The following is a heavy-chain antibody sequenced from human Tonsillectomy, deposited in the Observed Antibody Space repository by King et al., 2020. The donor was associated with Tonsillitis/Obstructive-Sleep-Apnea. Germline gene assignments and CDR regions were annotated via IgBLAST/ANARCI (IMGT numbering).Heavy chain of an antibody. CDR3: ARHGDYEDAFDI. J-gene: IGHJ3*02. Sequence: QLQESGPGLVKPSETLSLTCTVSGDSINNFYWNWIRQPPGKGLEWIGYIYYSGSTNYNPSLQSRVTISVDTSKNQFSLKLSSVTAADTAVYYCARHGDYEDAFDIWGQGTMVTVSS. CDR2: IYYSGST. CDR1: GDSINNFY. V-gene: IGHV4-59*08. D-gene: IGHD3-22*01.